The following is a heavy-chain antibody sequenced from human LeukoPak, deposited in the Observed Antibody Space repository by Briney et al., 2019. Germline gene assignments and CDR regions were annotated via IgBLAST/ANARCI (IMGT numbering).Heavy chain of an antibody. Sequence: GGSLRLSCAASGFTFSAYWMSWVRQAPGKGLEWVAHIKQDGSEKYYVDSVKGRFTISRDNAKNSLYLQMNSLKAEDAAVYDCARARCSSFPLALRFFDYWGQGTLVTVSS. CDR2: IKQDGSEK. D-gene: IGHD6-6*01. V-gene: IGHV3-7*01. CDR3: ARARCSSFPLALRFFDY. J-gene: IGHJ4*02. CDR1: GFTFSAYW.